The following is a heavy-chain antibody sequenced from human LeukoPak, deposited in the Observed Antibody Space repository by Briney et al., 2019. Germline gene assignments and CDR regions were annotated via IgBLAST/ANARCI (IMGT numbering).Heavy chain of an antibody. J-gene: IGHJ4*02. D-gene: IGHD2-2*02. V-gene: IGHV1-46*01. Sequence: ASVKLSCKASGYTFTSYYMHWVRQAPGQGLEWMGIINPSGGSTSYAQKFQGRVTMTRDTSTSTVYMELSSLRSEDTAVYYCAINLGYCSSTSCYTHSDTENYWGQGTLVTVSS. CDR2: INPSGGST. CDR3: AINLGYCSSTSCYTHSDTENY. CDR1: GYTFTSYY.